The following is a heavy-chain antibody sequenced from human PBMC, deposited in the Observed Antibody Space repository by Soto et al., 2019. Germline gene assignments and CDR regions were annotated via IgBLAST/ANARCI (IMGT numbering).Heavy chain of an antibody. CDR1: GFSLSTSGVG. Sequence: SCPTLVNPTQTPTLTCTFSGFSLSTSGVGVGWNRQPPGKALEWLALIYWDDDKRYSPSLKSRLTITKDTSKNQVVLTMTNIDPVDTATYYCAHSYQLPYYYYMDVWGKGTTVTVSS. V-gene: IGHV2-5*02. CDR2: IYWDDDK. CDR3: AHSYQLPYYYYMDV. D-gene: IGHD2-2*01. J-gene: IGHJ6*03.